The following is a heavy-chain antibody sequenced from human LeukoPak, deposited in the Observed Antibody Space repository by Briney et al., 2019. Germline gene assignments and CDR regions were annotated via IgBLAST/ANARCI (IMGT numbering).Heavy chain of an antibody. Sequence: ASVKVSCKASGYTFTNYGITWVRQAPGQGLEWMGWISAYNGDTNYAQKLQGRVTMTTDTSTSTAYMELRSLRSDDTAMYYCAREFASTVLMVNWFDPWGREPWSPSPQ. V-gene: IGHV1-18*01. J-gene: IGHJ5*02. CDR3: AREFASTVLMVNWFDP. D-gene: IGHD2-8*01. CDR2: ISAYNGDT. CDR1: GYTFTNYG.